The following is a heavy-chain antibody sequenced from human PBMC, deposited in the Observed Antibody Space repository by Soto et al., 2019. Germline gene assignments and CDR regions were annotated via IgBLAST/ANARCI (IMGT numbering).Heavy chain of an antibody. D-gene: IGHD2-2*01. CDR3: ARRPSADWFDP. V-gene: IGHV1-18*01. Sequence: ASVKVSCKASGYTFTSYGISWVRQAPGQGLEWMGWINPYKGNTIYAQKFQGRVTLTTDTSTNTAYMELRSLTSDDTAVYYCARRPSADWFDPWGQGTLVTSPQ. CDR2: INPYKGNT. CDR1: GYTFTSYG. J-gene: IGHJ5*02.